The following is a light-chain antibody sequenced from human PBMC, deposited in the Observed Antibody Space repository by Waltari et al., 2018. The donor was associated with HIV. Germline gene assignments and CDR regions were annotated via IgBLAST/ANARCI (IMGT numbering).Light chain of an antibody. CDR3: QQTNSLPVT. CDR1: PGISSR. V-gene: IGKV1-12*01. J-gene: IGKJ2*01. Sequence: DIQMTPSLPSMSAFPGDTVTRTCRASPGISSRLAWYRQQPGKVPHLLLSDASTLQVWVPPRCSGSGAGTKFSLTISGLQPEDFATYYCQQTNSLPVTFGPGTTL. CDR2: DAS.